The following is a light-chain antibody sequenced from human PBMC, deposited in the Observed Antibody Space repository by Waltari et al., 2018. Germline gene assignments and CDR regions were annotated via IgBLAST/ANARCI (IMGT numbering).Light chain of an antibody. Sequence: QLVLTQSPSASASLGASVKLTCPLSSGYSSYAIAWHQQQPEKGPRFLMKVNSDGSHSKGDGIPDRFSGSSSGAERYLTISSLKSEDEADYYCQTWGTGFRVFGTGTKVTV. CDR2: VNSDGSH. CDR1: SGYSSYA. CDR3: QTWGTGFRV. J-gene: IGLJ1*01. V-gene: IGLV4-69*01.